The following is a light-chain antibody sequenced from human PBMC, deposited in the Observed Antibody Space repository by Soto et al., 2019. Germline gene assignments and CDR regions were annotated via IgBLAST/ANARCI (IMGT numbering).Light chain of an antibody. Sequence: EIVMTQSPATLSVSPGERATLSCRASQSVSSNLAWYQQKPGQPPKLLIYVASTRATGIPARLSGSGSGTEFTLTISSLQSEDFAVYYCQQYNVWPLTFGGGTKVEFK. CDR3: QQYNVWPLT. CDR2: VAS. J-gene: IGKJ4*01. V-gene: IGKV3-15*01. CDR1: QSVSSN.